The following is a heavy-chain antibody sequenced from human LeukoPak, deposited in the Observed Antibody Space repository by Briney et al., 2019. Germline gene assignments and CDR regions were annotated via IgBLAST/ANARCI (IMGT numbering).Heavy chain of an antibody. CDR2: ISGSDGRT. J-gene: IGHJ4*02. V-gene: IGHV3-23*01. D-gene: IGHD2-8*01. CDR1: GFTFSTYA. Sequence: GGSLRLSCAASGFTFSTYAMNWVRQAPGKGLEWVSTISGSDGRTYFADSVKGRFNISRDNSKNTLYLQMNSPRAEDTAVYSCAKGGLMVYAITYFDSWGQGTLVTVSS. CDR3: AKGGLMVYAITYFDS.